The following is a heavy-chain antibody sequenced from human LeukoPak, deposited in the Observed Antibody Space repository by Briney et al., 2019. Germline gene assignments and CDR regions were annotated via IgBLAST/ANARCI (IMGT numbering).Heavy chain of an antibody. CDR2: ISYDGSNK. V-gene: IGHV3-30*03. CDR3: APHVDIVASLDY. Sequence: GGSLRLSCAASGFTFSSYGMHWVRQAPGKGLEWVAVISYDGSNKYYADSVKGRFTISRDNSKNTLYLQMNSLRAEDTAVYYCAPHVDIVASLDYWGQGTLVTVSS. D-gene: IGHD5-12*01. CDR1: GFTFSSYG. J-gene: IGHJ4*02.